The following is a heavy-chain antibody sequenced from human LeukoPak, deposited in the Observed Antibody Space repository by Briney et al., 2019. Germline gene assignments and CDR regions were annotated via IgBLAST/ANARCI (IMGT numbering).Heavy chain of an antibody. V-gene: IGHV4-61*02. CDR1: GGSISSGSYY. J-gene: IGHJ6*03. D-gene: IGHD2-2*01. CDR3: ARADLYQLLKSVPDYYYYYMDV. Sequence: NTSETLSLTCTVSGGSISSGSYYWSWIRQPAGKGLEWIGRIYTSGSTNYNPSLKSRVTISVDTSKNQFSLKLSSVTAADTAVYYCARADLYQLLKSVPDYYYYYMDVWGKGTTVTVSS. CDR2: IYTSGST.